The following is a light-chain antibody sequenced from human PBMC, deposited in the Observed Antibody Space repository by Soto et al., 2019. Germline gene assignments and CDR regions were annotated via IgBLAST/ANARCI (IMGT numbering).Light chain of an antibody. CDR1: QTISSW. Sequence: DIHMTQSPSTRSASVGDRVTITWRASQTISSWLAWYQQKPGQAPKLLIYKASSLESAVPSRFSGSGSGTEFTLTISGLQPDDFATYYCQQYNSYPLTFGGGTKVDI. CDR2: KAS. J-gene: IGKJ4*01. V-gene: IGKV1-5*03. CDR3: QQYNSYPLT.